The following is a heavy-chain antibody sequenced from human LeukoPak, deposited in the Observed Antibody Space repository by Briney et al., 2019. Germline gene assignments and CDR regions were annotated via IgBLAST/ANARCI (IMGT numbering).Heavy chain of an antibody. CDR1: GFTFSSFA. CDR2: IFNGDKT. Sequence: GGSLRLSCAASGFTFSSFAMSWVRQTPGKGLEWVSVIFNGDKTVYADSVKGRFTISRDNSKNTLDLQMNSLRAEDTAVYFCARASQWLAFDSWGQGTLVTVSS. V-gene: IGHV3-66*01. J-gene: IGHJ4*02. D-gene: IGHD6-19*01. CDR3: ARASQWLAFDS.